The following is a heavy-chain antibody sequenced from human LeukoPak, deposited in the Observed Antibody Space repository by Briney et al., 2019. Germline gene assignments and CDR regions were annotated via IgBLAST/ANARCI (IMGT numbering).Heavy chain of an antibody. CDR2: INPNGGST. CDR3: ARERKITIFGVACDY. V-gene: IGHV1-2*06. D-gene: IGHD3-3*01. Sequence: RASVKVSCKASGYTFTGYYMHWVRQAPGQGLEWMGRINPNGGSTNYAQKFQGRVTMTSDTSISTAYMELSRLKSDDTAVYYCARERKITIFGVACDYWGQGTLVTVSS. CDR1: GYTFTGYY. J-gene: IGHJ4*02.